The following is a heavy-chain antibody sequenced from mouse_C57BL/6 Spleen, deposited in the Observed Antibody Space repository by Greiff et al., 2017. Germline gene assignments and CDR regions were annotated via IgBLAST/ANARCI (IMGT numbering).Heavy chain of an antibody. CDR2: IDPETGGT. CDR3: TRWLLPGGFAY. J-gene: IGHJ3*01. V-gene: IGHV1-15*01. D-gene: IGHD2-3*01. Sequence: VQLQQSGAELVRPGASVTLSCKASGYTFTDYEMHWVKQTPVHGLEWIGAIDPETGGTAYNQKFKGKAILTADKSSCTAYMELRSLTSEDSAVYYCTRWLLPGGFAYWGQGTLVTVSA. CDR1: GYTFTDYE.